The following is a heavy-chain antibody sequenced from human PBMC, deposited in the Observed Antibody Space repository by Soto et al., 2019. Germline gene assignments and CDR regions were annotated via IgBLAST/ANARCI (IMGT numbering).Heavy chain of an antibody. CDR3: AKDPGRYCSGGSCFQVSFDY. J-gene: IGHJ4*02. D-gene: IGHD2-15*01. V-gene: IGHV3-23*01. CDR1: GFTFSSYA. Sequence: EVQLLESGGGLVQPGGSLRLSCAASGFTFSSYAMSWVRQAPGKGLEWVSAISGSGGSTYYADSVKGRFTISRDNSKNTLYLQMNSLRAEDTTVYYCAKDPGRYCSGGSCFQVSFDYWGQGTLVTVSS. CDR2: ISGSGGST.